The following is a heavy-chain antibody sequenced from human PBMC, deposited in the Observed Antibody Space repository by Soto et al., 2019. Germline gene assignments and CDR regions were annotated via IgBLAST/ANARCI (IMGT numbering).Heavy chain of an antibody. J-gene: IGHJ6*02. V-gene: IGHV1-2*02. Sequence: GASVKVSCKASGYTFIGYYIHWVRQAPGQGLEWMGWINPNSGDTDYAQEFQGRVTMTRDTFISTGYMELSRLRSGDTAVYYCAREDYRSVYSTGMDVWGQGTTVTVSS. CDR2: INPNSGDT. CDR1: GYTFIGYY. CDR3: AREDYRSVYSTGMDV. D-gene: IGHD3-3*01.